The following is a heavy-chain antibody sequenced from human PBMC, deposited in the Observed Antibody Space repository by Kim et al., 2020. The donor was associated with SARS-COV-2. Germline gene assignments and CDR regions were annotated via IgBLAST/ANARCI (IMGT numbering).Heavy chain of an antibody. V-gene: IGHV4-30-4*01. J-gene: IGHJ4*02. D-gene: IGHD5-18*01. CDR1: GGSISSGDYY. CDR2: IYYSGST. CDR3: ASMLGYSYGYDVGLIHYFDY. Sequence: SETLSLTCTVSGGSISSGDYYWSWIRQPPGKGLEWIGYIYYSGSTYYNPSLKSRVTISVDTSKNQFSLKLSSVTAADTAVYYCASMLGYSYGYDVGLIHYFDYWGQGTLVTVSS.